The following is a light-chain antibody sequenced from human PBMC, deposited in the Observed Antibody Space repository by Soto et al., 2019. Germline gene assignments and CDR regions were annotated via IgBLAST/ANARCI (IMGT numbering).Light chain of an antibody. CDR3: QQYNNWPLT. J-gene: IGKJ4*01. Sequence: VMTQSPATLSVSPGERVTISCRASQGIASNLAWYQQKPGQAPRLLIYGASTRATGIPASFSGSESGTEFTLTISSLQSEDFAVYYCQQYNNWPLTFGGGTKVDIK. V-gene: IGKV3-15*01. CDR2: GAS. CDR1: QGIASN.